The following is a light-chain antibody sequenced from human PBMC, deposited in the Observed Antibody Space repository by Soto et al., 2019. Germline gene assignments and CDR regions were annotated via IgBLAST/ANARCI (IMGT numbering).Light chain of an antibody. CDR2: GAS. CDR3: QQYGSSPIT. V-gene: IGKV3-20*01. CDR1: QSVSSSY. J-gene: IGKJ5*01. Sequence: DIVLTQYRDTLSLSAGERATLSCRASQSVSSSYLAWYQQKPGQAPRLLIYGASSRATGIPDRFSGSGSGTDFTLTISRLEPEDFAVYYCQQYGSSPITFGQGTRLETK.